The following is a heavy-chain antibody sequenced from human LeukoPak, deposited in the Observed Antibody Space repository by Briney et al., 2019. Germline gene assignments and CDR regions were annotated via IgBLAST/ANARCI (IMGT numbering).Heavy chain of an antibody. J-gene: IGHJ5*02. CDR1: GFTFSSYW. D-gene: IGHD3-22*01. Sequence: GGSLRLSCAASGFTFSSYWMSWVSQAPGKGLEWVANIKPDGSDKYYVDSVKGRFTISRDNAKNSLYLQMDSLRAEDTAVYYCATQPYYYDSSGYYITWGQGTLVTVSS. CDR3: ATQPYYYDSSGYYIT. CDR2: IKPDGSDK. V-gene: IGHV3-7*01.